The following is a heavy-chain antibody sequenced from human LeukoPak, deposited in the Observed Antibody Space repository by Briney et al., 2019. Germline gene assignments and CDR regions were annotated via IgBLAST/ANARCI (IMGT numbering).Heavy chain of an antibody. CDR2: LKSKTDGGTA. CDR3: TTGGPYGDYVLDY. J-gene: IGHJ4*02. V-gene: IGHV3-15*01. Sequence: SGGSLRLSCAASGFSFSNAWMSWVRQAPGKRLEWVGRLKSKTDGGTADYAAPVKGRFTISRDDSKNTLYLQMNSLKTEDTAVYYCTTGGPYGDYVLDYWGQGTLVTVSS. CDR1: GFSFSNAW. D-gene: IGHD4-17*01.